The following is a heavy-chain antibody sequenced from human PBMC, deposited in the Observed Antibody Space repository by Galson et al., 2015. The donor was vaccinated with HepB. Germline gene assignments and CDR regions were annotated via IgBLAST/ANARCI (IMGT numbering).Heavy chain of an antibody. CDR1: GLSISASGEG. Sequence: ALVKPTQTLTLTCSLSGLSISASGEGVGWIRQSPGKALEWLSLIYWGDTKRYRPSLKRRLTITKDTSKNQVVLTMTNMDPVDTATYFCAKLGNAFFEYWGQGTPVTVSS. J-gene: IGHJ4*02. CDR3: AKLGNAFFEY. CDR2: IYWGDTK. V-gene: IGHV2-5*02. D-gene: IGHD4-23*01.